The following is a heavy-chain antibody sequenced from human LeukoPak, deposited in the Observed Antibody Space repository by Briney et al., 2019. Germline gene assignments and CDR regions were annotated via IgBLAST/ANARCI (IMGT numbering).Heavy chain of an antibody. CDR3: ARSRYDILTGYYRTFDY. D-gene: IGHD3-9*01. J-gene: IGHJ4*02. CDR1: GGTFSSYA. V-gene: IGHV1-69*01. Sequence: GSSVKVSCKASGGTFSSYAISWVRQAPGQGLEWMGGIIPIFGTANYAQKFQGRVTITADESTSTACMELSSLRSEDTAVYYCARSRYDILTGYYRTFDYWGQGTLVTVSS. CDR2: IIPIFGTA.